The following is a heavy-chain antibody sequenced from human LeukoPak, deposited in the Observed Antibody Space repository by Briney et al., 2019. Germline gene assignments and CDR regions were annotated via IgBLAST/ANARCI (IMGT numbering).Heavy chain of an antibody. CDR2: ISGGYNGDS. CDR3: ARDEKKYCSGGSCPAYFDY. J-gene: IGHJ4*02. Sequence: GASVKVFCKTSGYNFRHYGISWVRQAPGQGLEWMAWISGGYNGDSNYALKLRGRLTMTTDASTSTAYMELRSLRSDDTAVYYCARDEKKYCSGGSCPAYFDYWGQRTLVTVSS. CDR1: GYNFRHYG. D-gene: IGHD2-15*01. V-gene: IGHV1-18*01.